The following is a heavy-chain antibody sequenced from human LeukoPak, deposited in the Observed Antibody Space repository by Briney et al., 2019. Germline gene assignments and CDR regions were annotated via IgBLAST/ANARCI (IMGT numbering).Heavy chain of an antibody. J-gene: IGHJ3*02. CDR1: GFTVSSNY. D-gene: IGHD6-6*01. Sequence: GGSLRLSCAASGFTVSSNYMSWVRQAPGKGLEWVSSISSSSSYIYYADSVKGRFTISRDNAKNSLYLQMNSLRAEDTAVYYCARVRRSSSSDSAFDIWGQGTMVTVSS. CDR3: ARVRRSSSSDSAFDI. V-gene: IGHV3-21*01. CDR2: ISSSSSYI.